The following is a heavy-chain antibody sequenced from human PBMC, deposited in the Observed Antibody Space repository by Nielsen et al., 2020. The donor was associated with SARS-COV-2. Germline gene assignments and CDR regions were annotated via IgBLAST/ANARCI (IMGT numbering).Heavy chain of an antibody. CDR1: GFTFSSYS. D-gene: IGHD3-16*02. CDR3: ARVYYDYVWGSYRFDY. CDR2: ISSSSSYI. J-gene: IGHJ4*02. Sequence: GESLKISCAASGFTFSSYSMNWVRQAPGKGLEWVSSISSSSSYIYYADSVKGRFTISRDNAKNSLYLQMNSLRAEDTAVYYYARVYYDYVWGSYRFDYWGQGTLVTVSS. V-gene: IGHV3-21*01.